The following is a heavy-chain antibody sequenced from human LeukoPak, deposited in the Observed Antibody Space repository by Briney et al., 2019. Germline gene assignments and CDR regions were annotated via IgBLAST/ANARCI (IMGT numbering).Heavy chain of an antibody. V-gene: IGHV4-30-4*01. CDR2: IYYSGST. CDR1: SGSISSGDYY. J-gene: IGHJ4*02. CDR3: ARVTYYYGSGSYYPYYIDY. D-gene: IGHD3-10*01. Sequence: PSETLSLTCTVSSGSISSGDYYWSWIRQPPGKGLEWIGYIYYSGSTYYNPSLKSRVTISVDTSRNQFSLKLSSVTAADTAVYYCARVTYYYGSGSYYPYYIDYWGQGTLVTVSS.